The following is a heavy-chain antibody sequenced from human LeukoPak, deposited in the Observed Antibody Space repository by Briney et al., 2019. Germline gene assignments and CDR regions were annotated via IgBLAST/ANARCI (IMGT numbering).Heavy chain of an antibody. D-gene: IGHD6-13*01. CDR2: IRYIGTP. Sequence: RSAETLSLTCNVSGGSISGSRRYWGWVRQPPGGGLEGIGSIRYIGTPYYNPALQSRLTISLENSQNQFSLKLKSVTAADTSMYYCTRQLSWASDTGDSWGQGTLVTVSS. CDR1: GGSISGSRRY. J-gene: IGHJ5*01. V-gene: IGHV4-39*01. CDR3: TRQLSWASDTGDS.